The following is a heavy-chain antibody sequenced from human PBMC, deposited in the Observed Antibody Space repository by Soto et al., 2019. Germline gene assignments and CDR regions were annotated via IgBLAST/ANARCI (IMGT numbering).Heavy chain of an antibody. CDR2: IWYDGSNK. CDR1: GFTFSSYG. J-gene: IGHJ4*02. Sequence: GGSLRLSCAASGFTFSSYGMHWVRQAPGKGLEWVAVIWYDGSNKYYADSVKGRFTISRDNSKNTLYLQMNSLRAEDTAVYYCARDRDYYDSSGYPDYWGQETLVTVSS. CDR3: ARDRDYYDSSGYPDY. V-gene: IGHV3-33*01. D-gene: IGHD3-22*01.